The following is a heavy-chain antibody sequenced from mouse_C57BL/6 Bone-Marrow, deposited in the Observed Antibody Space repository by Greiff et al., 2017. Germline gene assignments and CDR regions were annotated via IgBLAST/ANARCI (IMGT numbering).Heavy chain of an antibody. CDR3: ARGGFAY. CDR2: ISYDGSN. Sequence: EVQLQQSGPGLVKPSQSLSLTCSVTGYSFTSGYYWNWIRQFPGNKLEWMGYISYDGSNNYNPSLKNRIPITRDTSKNQFFLKLNSVTTEDTATYYCARGGFAYWGQGTLVTVSA. CDR1: GYSFTSGYY. J-gene: IGHJ3*01. V-gene: IGHV3-6*01.